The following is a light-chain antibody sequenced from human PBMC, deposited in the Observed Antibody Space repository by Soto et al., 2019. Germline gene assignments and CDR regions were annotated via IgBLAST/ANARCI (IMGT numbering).Light chain of an antibody. V-gene: IGKV3-20*01. Sequence: ESGLTQSPGTLSLSPGERATLSCRARQSVRSTYLAWYQQKPGQAPRLHVYGASSRATGIPDRFSGSGSGTDFTLTISRLEPEDCAVYYCQQYGNAPLTFGGGTKVEIK. CDR2: GAS. CDR1: QSVRSTY. CDR3: QQYGNAPLT. J-gene: IGKJ4*01.